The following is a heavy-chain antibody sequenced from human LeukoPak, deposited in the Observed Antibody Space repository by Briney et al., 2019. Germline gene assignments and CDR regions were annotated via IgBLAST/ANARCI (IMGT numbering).Heavy chain of an antibody. CDR2: IIPIFGTA. CDR3: AARPITMVRGGAFDI. Sequence: ASVKVSCKASGYTFTSYGISWVRQAPGQGLEWMGGIIPIFGTANYAQKFQGRVTITADESTSTAYMELSSLRSEDTAVYYCAARPITMVRGGAFDIWGQGTMVTVSS. CDR1: GYTFTSYG. D-gene: IGHD3-10*01. V-gene: IGHV1-69*13. J-gene: IGHJ3*02.